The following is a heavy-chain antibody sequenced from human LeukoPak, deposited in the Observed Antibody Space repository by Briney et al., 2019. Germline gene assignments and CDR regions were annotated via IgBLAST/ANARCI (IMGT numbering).Heavy chain of an antibody. J-gene: IGHJ5*02. V-gene: IGHV1-18*01. Sequence: GASVKVSCKASGYTFTSYGISWVRQAPGQGLEWMGWISAYNGNTNYAQKPQGRVTMTTDTSTSTAYMELRSLRSDDTAVYYCARVEVYCSSTGCYTLGWFDPWGQGTLVTVSS. CDR1: GYTFTSYG. D-gene: IGHD2-2*02. CDR2: ISAYNGNT. CDR3: ARVEVYCSSTGCYTLGWFDP.